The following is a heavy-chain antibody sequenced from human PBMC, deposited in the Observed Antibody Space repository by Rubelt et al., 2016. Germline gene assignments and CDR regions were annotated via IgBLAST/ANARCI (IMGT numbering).Heavy chain of an antibody. Sequence: GQPGRSLRLSCAASGFNFSNYAMHRVSQVPGNGLEWVTVISYDGSNKYYADSVKGRFNIDRDNSKNKLYLQMNSLRGEDTAVYYCERVITFGGVAKYFDYWGQGTLITVSS. V-gene: IGHV3-30*04. CDR3: ERVITFGGVAKYFDY. CDR2: ISYDGSNK. CDR1: GFNFSNYA. D-gene: IGHD3-16*01. J-gene: IGHJ4*02.